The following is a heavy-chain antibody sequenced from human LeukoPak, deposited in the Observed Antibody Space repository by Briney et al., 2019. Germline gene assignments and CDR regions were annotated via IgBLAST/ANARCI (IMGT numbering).Heavy chain of an antibody. J-gene: IGHJ4*02. V-gene: IGHV3-48*01. CDR2: IGISSGNT. D-gene: IGHD2-2*01. CDR3: ARDTKYAFDN. Sequence: GGSLRLSCAASGFTFSSYSMNWVRQAPGKGLEWISYIGISSGNTKYADSVKGRFTISGDKATNSVYLQMNSLRVEDTAVYYCARDTKYAFDNWGQGTLVTVSS. CDR1: GFTFSSYS.